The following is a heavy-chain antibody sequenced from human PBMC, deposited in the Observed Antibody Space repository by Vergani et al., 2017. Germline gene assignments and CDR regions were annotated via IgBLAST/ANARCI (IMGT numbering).Heavy chain of an antibody. V-gene: IGHV3-21*01. Sequence: EVQLVESGGGLVKPGGSLRLSCAASGFTFSSYSMNWVRQAPGKGLEWVSSISSSSSYIYYADSVKGRFTISRDNAKNSLYLQMNSLRAEDTAVYYCAREFHPHFDWVGWFDPWGQGTLVTVSS. CDR1: GFTFSSYS. CDR2: ISSSSSYI. CDR3: AREFHPHFDWVGWFDP. J-gene: IGHJ5*02. D-gene: IGHD3-9*01.